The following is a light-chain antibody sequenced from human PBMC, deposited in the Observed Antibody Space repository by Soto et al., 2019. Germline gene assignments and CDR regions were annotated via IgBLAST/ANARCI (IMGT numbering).Light chain of an antibody. CDR1: QGISNY. CDR2: AAF. J-gene: IGKJ1*01. V-gene: IGKV1-27*01. Sequence: DIQMTQSPSSLSASVGDRVTITRRASQGISNYLAWYQQKPGKVPKLLIYAAFTLQSGAPSRFSGSGFGTDFTLTISSLQPEDVATYYCQKYDDVPWTFGQGTKVEIK. CDR3: QKYDDVPWT.